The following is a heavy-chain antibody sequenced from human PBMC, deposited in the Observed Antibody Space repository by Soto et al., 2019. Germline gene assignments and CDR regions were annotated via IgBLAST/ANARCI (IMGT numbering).Heavy chain of an antibody. CDR3: ASGRIVGATTNGDFDY. J-gene: IGHJ4*02. V-gene: IGHV3-30-3*01. Sequence: GGSLRLSCAASGFTFSSYAMHWVRQAPGKGLEWVAVISYDGSNKYYADSVKGRFTISRDNSKNTLYLQMNSLRAEDTAVYYCASGRIVGATTNGDFDYWGQGTLVTVSS. D-gene: IGHD1-26*01. CDR2: ISYDGSNK. CDR1: GFTFSSYA.